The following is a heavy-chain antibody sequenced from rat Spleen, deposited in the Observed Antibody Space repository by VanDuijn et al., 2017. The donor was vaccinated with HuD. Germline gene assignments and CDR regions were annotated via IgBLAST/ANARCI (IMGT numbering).Heavy chain of an antibody. Sequence: EVQLVESGGGLVQPGRSMKLSCVASGFTFSSFPMAWVRQAPKKGLEWVAAIVDDGSNTFYRDSVKGRFTISRNNAKSTLYLQVDSLRSEDTAIYYCARPTTGIPFNYWGQGVMVTVSS. V-gene: IGHV5-46*01. CDR3: ARPTTGIPFNY. J-gene: IGHJ2*01. CDR1: GFTFSSFP. D-gene: IGHD1-9*01. CDR2: IVDDGSNT.